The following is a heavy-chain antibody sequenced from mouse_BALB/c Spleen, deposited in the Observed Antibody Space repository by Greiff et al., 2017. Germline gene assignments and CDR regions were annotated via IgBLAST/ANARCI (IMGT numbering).Heavy chain of an antibody. V-gene: IGHV5-9-4*01. D-gene: IGHD2-3*01. CDR3: ARDTGDGYYGCAY. CDR1: GFTFSSYA. J-gene: IGHJ3*01. Sequence: EVKLQESGGGLVMPGGSLKLSCAASGFTFSSYAMSWVRQSSEKRLEWVAEISSGGSYTYYPDTVTGRFTISRDNAKNTLYLEMSSLRSEDTAMYNCARDTGDGYYGCAYWGQGTLVTVSA. CDR2: ISSGGSYT.